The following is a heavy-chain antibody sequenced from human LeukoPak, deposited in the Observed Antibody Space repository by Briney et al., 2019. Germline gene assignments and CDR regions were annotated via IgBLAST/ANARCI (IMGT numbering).Heavy chain of an antibody. J-gene: IGHJ4*02. CDR3: AKDIGYSSSWYYFDY. V-gene: IGHV3-9*01. CDR1: GFTFDDYA. D-gene: IGHD6-13*01. Sequence: PGRFLRLSCAASGFTFDDYAMHWVRQAPGKGLEWVSGISWNSGSIGYADSVKGRFTISRDNAKNSLYLQMNSLRAEDTALYYCAKDIGYSSSWYYFDYWGQGTLVTVSS. CDR2: ISWNSGSI.